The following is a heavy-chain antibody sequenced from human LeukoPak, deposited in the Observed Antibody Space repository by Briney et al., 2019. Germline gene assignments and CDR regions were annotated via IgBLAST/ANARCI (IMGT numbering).Heavy chain of an antibody. D-gene: IGHD2-21*02. CDR1: GGSISSSSYY. Sequence: KPSETLSLTCTVSGGSISSSSYYWGWIRQPPGKGLEWIGSIYYSGSTYYNPSLKSRVTISVDTSKNQFSLKLSSVTAADTAVYYCARGVVVTAFFDYWGQGTLVTVSS. V-gene: IGHV4-39*07. CDR3: ARGVVVTAFFDY. CDR2: IYYSGST. J-gene: IGHJ4*02.